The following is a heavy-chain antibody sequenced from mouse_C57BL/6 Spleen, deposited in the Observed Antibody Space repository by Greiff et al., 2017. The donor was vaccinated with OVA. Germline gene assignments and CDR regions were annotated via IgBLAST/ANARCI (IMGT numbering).Heavy chain of an antibody. CDR1: GYTFTDYE. Sequence: VKLQESGAELVRPGASVTLSCKASGYTFTDYEMHWVKQTPVHGLEWIGAIDPETGGTAYNQKFKGKAILTADKSSSTAYMELRSLTSEDSAVYYCTMSHTDYWGQGTTLTVSS. D-gene: IGHD5-1-1*01. CDR3: TMSHTDY. V-gene: IGHV1-15*01. J-gene: IGHJ2*01. CDR2: IDPETGGT.